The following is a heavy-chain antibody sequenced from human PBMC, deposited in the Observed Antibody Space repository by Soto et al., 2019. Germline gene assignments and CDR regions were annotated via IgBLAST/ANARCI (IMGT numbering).Heavy chain of an antibody. CDR1: GGSFSHYY. CDR2: IKHSGSS. Sequence: PSETLSLTCAVYGGSFSHYYWNWIRQSPGKGLEWIGKIKHSGSSNYNPSLRSRVPISVDMSKNQFSLRLTSVTAADTAVYYCARGGSSDWQVACDIWGQGTMVTAS. CDR3: ARGGSSDWQVACDI. J-gene: IGHJ3*02. D-gene: IGHD6-19*01. V-gene: IGHV4-34*01.